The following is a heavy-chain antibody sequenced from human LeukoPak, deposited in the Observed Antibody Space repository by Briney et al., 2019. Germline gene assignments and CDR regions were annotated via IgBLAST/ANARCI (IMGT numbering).Heavy chain of an antibody. CDR1: GGSISSYY. V-gene: IGHV4-59*07. D-gene: IGHD5-12*01. CDR3: ARAEGYCGYDPRRTNWYFDL. J-gene: IGHJ2*01. Sequence: SDTLSLTCTVSGGSISSYYWSWIRQPPGKGLEWIGYIYYSGSTNYNPSLKSRVTISVDTSKNQFSLKLSSRTASDTPVYYCARAEGYCGYDPRRTNWYFDLWGRGTLVTVSS. CDR2: IYYSGST.